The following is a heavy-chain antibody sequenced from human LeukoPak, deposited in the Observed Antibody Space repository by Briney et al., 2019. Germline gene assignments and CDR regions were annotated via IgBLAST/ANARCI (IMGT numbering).Heavy chain of an antibody. CDR3: ARDTDSSGYYGGSHY. D-gene: IGHD3-22*01. V-gene: IGHV3-33*01. CDR2: IWYYGSNK. Sequence: GGSLRLSCAASGFTFSSYGMHWVRQAPGKGLEWVAVIWYYGSNKYYADSVKGRFTISRDNSKNTLYLQMNSLRAEDTAVYYCARDTDSSGYYGGSHYWGQGTLVTVSS. J-gene: IGHJ4*02. CDR1: GFTFSSYG.